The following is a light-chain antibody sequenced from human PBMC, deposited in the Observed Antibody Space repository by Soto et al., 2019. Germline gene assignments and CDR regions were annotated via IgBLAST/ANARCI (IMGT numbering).Light chain of an antibody. CDR3: SSYTSSSTYV. CDR1: SSDVGGYNY. CDR2: DVS. Sequence: VLTQPASVSESPGQSITISCTGTSSDVGGYNYVSWYQQHPGKAPKLMIYDVSNRPSGVSNRFSGSKAGNTASLTISGLQAEDEADYYCSSYTSSSTYVFGTGTKVTVL. J-gene: IGLJ1*01. V-gene: IGLV2-14*01.